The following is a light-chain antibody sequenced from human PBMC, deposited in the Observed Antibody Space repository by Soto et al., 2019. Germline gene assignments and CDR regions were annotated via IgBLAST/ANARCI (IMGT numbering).Light chain of an antibody. V-gene: IGKV1-5*03. CDR1: QSINIW. Sequence: DIQITQSPATLSASVAERSTITFRASQSINIWLAWYQQKPGRAPKLLIYKASTLESGVPSRFSGSGSGTEFTLTISSLQPDDFATYYCQQYNVYWTFGQGTKVDIK. CDR3: QQYNVYWT. J-gene: IGKJ1*01. CDR2: KAS.